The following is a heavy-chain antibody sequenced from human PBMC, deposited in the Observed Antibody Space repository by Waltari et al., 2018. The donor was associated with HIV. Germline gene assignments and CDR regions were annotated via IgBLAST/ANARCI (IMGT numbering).Heavy chain of an antibody. V-gene: IGHV4-61*01. J-gene: IGHJ3*02. Sequence: NVSGGSISSGRYYWSWIRQAPGKGLEWVGYVHYSGATSYNPSLRSRVTISLDMSKTRFSLRLTSVTAADTALYFCARDRGASDIWGQGIMVTVSS. D-gene: IGHD6-25*01. CDR1: GGSISSGRYY. CDR2: VHYSGAT. CDR3: ARDRGASDI.